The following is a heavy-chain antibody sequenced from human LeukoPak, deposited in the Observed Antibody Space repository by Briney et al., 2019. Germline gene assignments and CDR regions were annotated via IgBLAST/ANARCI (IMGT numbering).Heavy chain of an antibody. V-gene: IGHV1-69*04. CDR3: ASPKGYYYDKANAFDI. CDR2: IIPIFGIA. Sequence: ASVKVPCKASGGTFSSYAISWVRQAPGQGLEWMGRIIPIFGIANYAQKFQGRVTITADKSTSTAYMELSSLRSEDTAVYYCASPKGYYYDKANAFDIWGQGTMVTVSS. D-gene: IGHD3-22*01. CDR1: GGTFSSYA. J-gene: IGHJ3*02.